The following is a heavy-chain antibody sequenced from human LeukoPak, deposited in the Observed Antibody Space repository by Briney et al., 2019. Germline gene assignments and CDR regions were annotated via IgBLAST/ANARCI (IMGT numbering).Heavy chain of an antibody. Sequence: PGGSLRLSCTASGFTFSTYWMTWVRQAPGKGLEWVASINQDENHRHYVPSARGRFTISRDNAKNSLLLQMNSLTAEDTAIYYCARPGPQAPDCYHYWGQGTQVTVSS. D-gene: IGHD2-21*02. CDR2: INQDENHR. J-gene: IGHJ4*02. CDR1: GFTFSTYW. V-gene: IGHV3-7*03. CDR3: ARPGPQAPDCYHY.